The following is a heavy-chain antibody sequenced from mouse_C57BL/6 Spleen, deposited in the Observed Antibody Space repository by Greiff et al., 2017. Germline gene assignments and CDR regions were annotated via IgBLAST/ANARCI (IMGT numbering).Heavy chain of an antibody. Sequence: VKLLQPGSELVKPGASVKVSCKASGYTFTSYWMHWVKPRPGQSLEWIGRIHPSDSDTNYNQQVQGKATMTVDKSSSTAYMQLSSLTSEDSAVYYCASQLGRAWFAYWGQGTLVTVSA. D-gene: IGHD4-1*02. CDR3: ASQLGRAWFAY. CDR2: IHPSDSDT. V-gene: IGHV1-74*01. J-gene: IGHJ3*01. CDR1: GYTFTSYW.